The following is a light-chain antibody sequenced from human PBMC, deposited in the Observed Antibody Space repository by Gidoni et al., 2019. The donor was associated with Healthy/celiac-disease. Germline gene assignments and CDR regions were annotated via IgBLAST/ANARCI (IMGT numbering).Light chain of an antibody. CDR2: KAS. J-gene: IGKJ2*03. CDR3: QPSNSYSTS. CDR1: QSISSW. Sequence: DIQMTQSPSTLSASVGDRVTITCRASQSISSWLAWYQQKPGKAPKLLIYKASSLESGVPSRFSGSGSGTEFTLTIISLQPDYFATYYCQPSNSYSTSFGQGTKLEIK. V-gene: IGKV1-5*03.